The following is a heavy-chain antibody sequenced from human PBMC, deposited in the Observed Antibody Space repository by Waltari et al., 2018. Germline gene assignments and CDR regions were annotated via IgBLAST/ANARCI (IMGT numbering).Heavy chain of an antibody. D-gene: IGHD7-27*01. Sequence: EVQLVESGGGLVKPGGSLRLSCAASGFPFSSYSMNWFRQAPGKGLEWISSISSTGTYTHYADSVKGRFTISRDNAKNSLYLQMNSLRAEDTGVYWCATGGWGFYLDNWGQGTLVTFSS. CDR2: ISSTGTYT. CDR3: ATGGWGFYLDN. V-gene: IGHV3-21*01. J-gene: IGHJ4*02. CDR1: GFPFSSYS.